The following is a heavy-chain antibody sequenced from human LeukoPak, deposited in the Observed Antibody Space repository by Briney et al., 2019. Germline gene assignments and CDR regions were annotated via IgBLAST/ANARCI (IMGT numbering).Heavy chain of an antibody. D-gene: IGHD2-21*02. Sequence: SETLSLTCTVSGDSISSSRFHWGWIRQPPGKGLEWIATISYAGTTYYNPSLKSRVTISVDTSKNQFSLKLSSVTAADTAVYYCARAPVVVTAPHGAFDIWGQGTMVTVSS. J-gene: IGHJ3*02. CDR1: GDSISSSRFH. V-gene: IGHV4-39*07. CDR2: ISYAGTT. CDR3: ARAPVVVTAPHGAFDI.